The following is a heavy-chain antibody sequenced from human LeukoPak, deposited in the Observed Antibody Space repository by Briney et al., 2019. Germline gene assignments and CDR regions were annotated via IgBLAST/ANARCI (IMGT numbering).Heavy chain of an antibody. CDR2: INPNSGGT. J-gene: IGHJ4*02. Sequence: ASVKVSCKASGYTFTGYYMHWVRQAPGQGLEWMGWINPNSGGTNYAQKFQGRVTMTRDTSISTAYMEQSRLRSDDTAVYYCAREDQGGYCEFDYWGQGTLVTVSS. D-gene: IGHD3-10*01. CDR1: GYTFTGYY. CDR3: AREDQGGYCEFDY. V-gene: IGHV1-2*02.